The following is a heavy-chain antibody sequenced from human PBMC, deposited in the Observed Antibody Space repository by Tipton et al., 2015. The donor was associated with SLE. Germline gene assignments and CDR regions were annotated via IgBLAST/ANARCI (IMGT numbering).Heavy chain of an antibody. CDR3: ANGREGLVATRDF. CDR1: GFTFADYA. D-gene: IGHD2-21*02. CDR2: ISRRSGDHT. J-gene: IGHJ4*02. Sequence: SLRLSCAASGFTFADYAMSWVRQAPGKGPEWVSGISRRSGDHTYYADSVKGRFTISRDNSKNTLFLQMNSLRADDTGVYYCANGREGLVATRDFWGQGTLVTVSS. V-gene: IGHV3-23*01.